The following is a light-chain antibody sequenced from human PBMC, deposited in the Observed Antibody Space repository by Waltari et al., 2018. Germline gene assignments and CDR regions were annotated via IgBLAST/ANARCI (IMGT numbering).Light chain of an antibody. CDR2: KTS. Sequence: DIEMTQSPSFLSASVGDRVTITCRASHTLNTWLAWYQQKPGNPPRVLIYKTSTLETGVPSRFSGSASGTEFTLTISSLQPDDSATYYCQQYNSYSTFGQGTKLEIK. CDR1: HTLNTW. V-gene: IGKV1-5*03. J-gene: IGKJ2*01. CDR3: QQYNSYST.